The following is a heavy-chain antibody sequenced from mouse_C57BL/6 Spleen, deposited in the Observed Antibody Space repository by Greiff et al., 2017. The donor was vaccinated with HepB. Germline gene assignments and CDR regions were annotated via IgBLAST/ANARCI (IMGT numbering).Heavy chain of an antibody. V-gene: IGHV14-3*01. J-gene: IGHJ3*01. CDR1: GFNIKNTY. Sequence: EVQLQQSVAELVRPGASVKLSCTASGFNIKNTYMHWVKQRPEQGLEWIGRIDPANGNTKYAPKFQGKATITADTSSNTAYLQLRSLTSEDTAIYYCASPSTYYYGSSYWAWFAYWGEGTLVTVSA. CDR3: ASPSTYYYGSSYWAWFAY. CDR2: IDPANGNT. D-gene: IGHD1-1*01.